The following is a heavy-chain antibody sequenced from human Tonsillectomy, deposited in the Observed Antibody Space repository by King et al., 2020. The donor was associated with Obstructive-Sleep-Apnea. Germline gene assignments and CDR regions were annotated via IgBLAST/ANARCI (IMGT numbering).Heavy chain of an antibody. V-gene: IGHV1-2*04. J-gene: IGHJ6*02. D-gene: IGHD2-2*01. CDR3: ARGASIPDIVVVPAAVYYYYGMDV. CDR2: INPNSGGT. Sequence: QLVQSGAEVKKPGASVKVSCKASGYAFTGYYMHWVRQAPGQGLEWMGWINPNSGGTNYAQKFQGWVTMTRDTSISTAYMERSRLRSDDTAVYYCARGASIPDIVVVPAAVYYYYGMDVWGQGTTVTVSS. CDR1: GYAFTGYY.